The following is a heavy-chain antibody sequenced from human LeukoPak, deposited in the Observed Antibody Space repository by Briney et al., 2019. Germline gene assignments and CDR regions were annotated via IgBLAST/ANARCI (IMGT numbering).Heavy chain of an antibody. D-gene: IGHD7-27*01. J-gene: IGHJ4*02. CDR2: IYHSGST. V-gene: IGHV4-30-2*01. CDR3: ARDRNGGIDY. CDR1: GGSISSGDYY. Sequence: SETLSLTCTVSGGSISSGDYYWSWIRQPPGKGLEWIGYIYHSGSTYYNPSLKSRVTISVDRSKNQFSLKLSSVTAADTAVYYCARDRNGGIDYWGQGTLVTVSS.